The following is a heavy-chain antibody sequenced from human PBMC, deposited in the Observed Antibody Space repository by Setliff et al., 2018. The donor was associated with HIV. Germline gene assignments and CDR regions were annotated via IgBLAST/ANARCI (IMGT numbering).Heavy chain of an antibody. Sequence: SETLSLTCTVPGGSINRSNYYWGWIRQPPGKGLEWIGTISYTGSTYYDPSLKSRVTISLATSKNQFFLKLRSVTAPDTAIYYCARQTWEYYDTLTGYYRSPKNFDCWGQGTLVTVSS. CDR3: ARQTWEYYDTLTGYYRSPKNFDC. D-gene: IGHD3-9*01. CDR1: GGSINRSNYY. CDR2: ISYTGST. V-gene: IGHV4-39*01. J-gene: IGHJ4*02.